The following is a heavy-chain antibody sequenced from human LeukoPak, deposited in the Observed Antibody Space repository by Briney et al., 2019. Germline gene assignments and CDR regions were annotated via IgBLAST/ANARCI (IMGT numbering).Heavy chain of an antibody. CDR3: ARDRFEYYDSSGYSDAFDI. Sequence: ASVKVSCKASGGTFSSYAIGWLRQAPGQGLEWMGRIIPIFGTANYAQKFQGRVTITTDESTSTAYMELSSLRSEDTAVYYCARDRFEYYDSSGYSDAFDIWGQGTMVTVSS. J-gene: IGHJ3*02. CDR1: GGTFSSYA. D-gene: IGHD3-22*01. CDR2: IIPIFGTA. V-gene: IGHV1-69*05.